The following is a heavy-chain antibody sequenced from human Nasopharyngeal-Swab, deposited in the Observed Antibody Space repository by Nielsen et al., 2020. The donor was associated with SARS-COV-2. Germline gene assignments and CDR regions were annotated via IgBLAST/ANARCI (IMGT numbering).Heavy chain of an antibody. CDR1: GYTFTSYG. D-gene: IGHD3-10*01. CDR2: ISAYNGNT. J-gene: IGHJ6*02. CDR3: ASRIRPYYGSGSYSYHYGMDV. Sequence: ASVKVSCKASGYTFTSYGISWVRQAPGQGLEWMGWISAYNGNTNYAQKLQGRVTMTTDTSTSTAYMELRSLRSDDTAVYHCASRIRPYYGSGSYSYHYGMDVWGQGTTVTVSS. V-gene: IGHV1-18*01.